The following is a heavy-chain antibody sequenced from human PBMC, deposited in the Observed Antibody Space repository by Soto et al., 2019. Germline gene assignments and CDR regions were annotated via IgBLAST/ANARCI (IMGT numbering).Heavy chain of an antibody. CDR3: AKDFDTYSSPLQYGMDV. Sequence: GGSLRLSCAASGFTFTSYAMTWVRQAPGKGLEWVSAISRSGGDRFYADSVKGRSAISRDNSKNTLFLQMNSLRAEDTALYYCAKDFDTYSSPLQYGMDVWGQGTTVTVSS. J-gene: IGHJ6*02. D-gene: IGHD6-19*01. V-gene: IGHV3-23*01. CDR1: GFTFTSYA. CDR2: ISRSGGDR.